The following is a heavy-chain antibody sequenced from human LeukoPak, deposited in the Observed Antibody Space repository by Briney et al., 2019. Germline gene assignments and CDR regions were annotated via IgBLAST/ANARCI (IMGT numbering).Heavy chain of an antibody. V-gene: IGHV4-59*01. D-gene: IGHD2-2*01. J-gene: IGHJ5*02. CDR2: IYYSGYT. CDR1: GGSISSYY. CDR3: ARDLGFCSSTSCYPWFDP. Sequence: SETLSLTCTVSGGSISSYYWSWIRQPPGKGLEWIGYIYYSGYTNYNPSLRSRVTISLDTSKNQFSLQLSSVTAADTAVYYCARDLGFCSSTSCYPWFDPWGQGTLVTVSS.